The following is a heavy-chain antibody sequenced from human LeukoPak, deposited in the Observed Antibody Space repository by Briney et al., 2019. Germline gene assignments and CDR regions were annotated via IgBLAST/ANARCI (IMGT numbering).Heavy chain of an antibody. J-gene: IGHJ4*02. Sequence: SETLSLTCTVSGYSISSDCYWGWIRQPPGKGLEWIGSIYYSGSTYYNPSLKSRVTISVDTSKNQFSLKLSSVTAADTAVYYCARLDSSSWFWGQGTLVTVSS. CDR2: IYYSGST. CDR1: GYSISSDCY. D-gene: IGHD6-13*01. V-gene: IGHV4-38-2*02. CDR3: ARLDSSSWF.